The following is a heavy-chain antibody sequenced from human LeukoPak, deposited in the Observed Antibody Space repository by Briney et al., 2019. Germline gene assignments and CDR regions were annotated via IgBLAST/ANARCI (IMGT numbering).Heavy chain of an antibody. D-gene: IGHD3-22*01. CDR2: FDPEDGET. V-gene: IGHV1-24*01. Sequence: SVKVSCKVSGYTLTELSMHWVRQAPGKGLEWMGGFDPEDGETIYAQKFQGRVTMTEDTSTDTAYMELSSLRSEDTAVYYCAASLTMTHAFDIWGQGTMVTVSS. CDR3: AASLTMTHAFDI. CDR1: GYTLTELS. J-gene: IGHJ3*02.